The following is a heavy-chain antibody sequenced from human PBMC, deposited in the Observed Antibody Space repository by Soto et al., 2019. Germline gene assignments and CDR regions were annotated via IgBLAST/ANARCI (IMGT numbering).Heavy chain of an antibody. V-gene: IGHV1-69*12. Sequence: QVQLVQSGAEVKKPGSSVKVSCKASGGTFSSYAISWVRQAPGQGLEWMGGIIPIFGTANYAQKFQGRVTITADESTSPAYMELSSLRSEDTAVYYCARDGYYYDSSGYYYDFDYWGQGTLVTVSS. D-gene: IGHD3-22*01. CDR3: ARDGYYYDSSGYYYDFDY. J-gene: IGHJ4*02. CDR2: IIPIFGTA. CDR1: GGTFSSYA.